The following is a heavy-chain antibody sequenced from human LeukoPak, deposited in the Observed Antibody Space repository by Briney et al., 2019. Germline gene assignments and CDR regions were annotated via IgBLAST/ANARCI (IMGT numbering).Heavy chain of an antibody. Sequence: GGSLRLSFTVSGFTFDDYAMHWVRHTPGKGLEWVAGITWNRDNIGYGDSVKGRFTISRDNVKNVLYLQMNSLRPEDTALYYCAKDLSSAITSALVLDVWGQGTTVTVS. D-gene: IGHD3-22*01. CDR3: AKDLSSAITSALVLDV. CDR2: ITWNRDNI. J-gene: IGHJ6*02. V-gene: IGHV3-9*01. CDR1: GFTFDDYA.